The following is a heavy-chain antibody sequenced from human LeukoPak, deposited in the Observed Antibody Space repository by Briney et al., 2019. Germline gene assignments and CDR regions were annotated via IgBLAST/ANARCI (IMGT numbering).Heavy chain of an antibody. Sequence: GGSLRLSCAASGFTFSSYGMHWVRQAPGKGLEWVAFIRYDGSNKYYADSVKGRFTISRDNSKNTLYLQMNSLRAEDTAVYYCAKDTLTTVTTSPSDYWGQGTLVTVSS. J-gene: IGHJ4*02. CDR1: GFTFSSYG. CDR3: AKDTLTTVTTSPSDY. V-gene: IGHV3-30*02. CDR2: IRYDGSNK. D-gene: IGHD4-11*01.